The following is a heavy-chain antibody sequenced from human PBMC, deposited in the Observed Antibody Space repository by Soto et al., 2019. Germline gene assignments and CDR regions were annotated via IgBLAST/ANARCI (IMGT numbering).Heavy chain of an antibody. CDR2: INPSGGST. CDR1: GYTFTSYY. Sequence: ASVKVSCKASGYTFTSYYMHWVRQAPGQGLEWMGIINPSGGSTSYAQKFQGRVTMTRDTSTSIVYMELSSLRSEDTAVYYCARQYYDILTGLSNWFDPWGQGTLVTVSS. J-gene: IGHJ5*02. V-gene: IGHV1-46*01. CDR3: ARQYYDILTGLSNWFDP. D-gene: IGHD3-9*01.